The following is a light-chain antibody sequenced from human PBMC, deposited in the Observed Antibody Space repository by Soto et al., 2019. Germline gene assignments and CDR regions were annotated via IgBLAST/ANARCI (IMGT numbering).Light chain of an antibody. CDR2: SSN. CDR3: AAWDDRLNGYV. Sequence: QSVLTQPPSASGTPGQRATISCSGSTSNIGSNGVNWYRQLPGTAPKLLIYSSNERPSGVPDRFSGSKSGTSASLAISGLQSEDEADYYCAAWDDRLNGYVFGTGTQLTVL. J-gene: IGLJ1*01. CDR1: TSNIGSNG. V-gene: IGLV1-44*01.